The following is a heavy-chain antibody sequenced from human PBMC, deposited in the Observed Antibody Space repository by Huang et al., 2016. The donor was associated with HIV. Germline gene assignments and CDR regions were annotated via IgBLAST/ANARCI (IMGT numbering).Heavy chain of an antibody. CDR1: GYNFDSYW. CDR3: ARQGLWLPPTDPFDY. V-gene: IGHV5-51*01. Sequence: EVHLVQSGAEVKEPGESLKISCQSSGYNFDSYWIGWVRRMPGKDLEGVGGIYPVDSDTGYDPSFQGKVTISADQSINTAYLQWSSLKASDTAIYFCARQGLWLPPTDPFDYWGQGTPVTVSA. D-gene: IGHD3-10*01. J-gene: IGHJ4*02. CDR2: IYPVDSDT.